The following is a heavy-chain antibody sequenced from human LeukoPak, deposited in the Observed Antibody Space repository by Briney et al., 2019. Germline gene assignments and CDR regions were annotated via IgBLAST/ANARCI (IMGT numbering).Heavy chain of an antibody. CDR2: ISSSSSTI. CDR1: GFTFSSYS. V-gene: IGHV3-48*02. D-gene: IGHD3-3*01. J-gene: IGHJ4*02. CDR3: ARVSASIFGVVIHNPLPDY. Sequence: PGGSLRLSCAASGFTFSSYSMNWVRQAPGKGLEWVSYISSSSSTIYYADSVKGRFTISRDNAKNSLYLQMNSLRDEDTAVYYCARVSASIFGVVIHNPLPDYWGQGTLVTVSS.